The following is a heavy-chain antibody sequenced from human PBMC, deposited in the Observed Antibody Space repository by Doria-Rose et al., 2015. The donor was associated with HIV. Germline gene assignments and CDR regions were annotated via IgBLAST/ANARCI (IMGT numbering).Heavy chain of an antibody. D-gene: IGHD6-13*01. J-gene: IGHJ4*02. V-gene: IGHV2-26*01. Sequence: QVTLKESGPVLVKPTETPTLTCTVSGVSLSSPGMGVSWIRQPPGKALEWLANIFSDDERSYQTSLKSRLTISRVTSKSQVVLTMTDMDPVDTATYYCARIKSSRWYHKYYFDFWGQGTLVIVSA. CDR1: GVSLSSPGMG. CDR2: IFSDDER. CDR3: ARIKSSRWYHKYYFDF.